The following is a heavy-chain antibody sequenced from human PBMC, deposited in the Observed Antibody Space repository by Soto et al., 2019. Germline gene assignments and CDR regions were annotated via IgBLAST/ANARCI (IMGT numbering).Heavy chain of an antibody. V-gene: IGHV1-2*02. CDR3: ARDRLRGYDSSGFYS. CDR2: INPSDGNR. D-gene: IGHD3-22*01. Sequence: ASVKVSCKASGYTFTGYYMHWVRRAPGQGLEWMGWINPSDGNRNFAQKFEDRVTMTTATSTNTVFLELRSLKSDDTAIYYCARDRLRGYDSSGFYSWGQGTMVTVSS. J-gene: IGHJ4*02. CDR1: GYTFTGYY.